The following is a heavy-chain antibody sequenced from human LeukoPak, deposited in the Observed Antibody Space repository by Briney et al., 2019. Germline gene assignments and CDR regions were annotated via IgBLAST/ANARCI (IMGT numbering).Heavy chain of an antibody. Sequence: SVKVSCKASGGTFSSYAISWVRQAPGQGREWMGRIIPILGIANYAQKFQGRVTITADKSTSTAYMELSSLSSEDTAVYYCARGDLCSGGSCDYYGMDVWGQGTTVTVSS. CDR2: IIPILGIA. CDR1: GGTFSSYA. J-gene: IGHJ6*02. V-gene: IGHV1-69*04. CDR3: ARGDLCSGGSCDYYGMDV. D-gene: IGHD2-15*01.